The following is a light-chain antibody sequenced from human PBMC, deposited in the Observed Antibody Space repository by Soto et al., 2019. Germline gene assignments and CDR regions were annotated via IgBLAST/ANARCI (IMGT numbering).Light chain of an antibody. CDR1: SGSVSTSYY. V-gene: IGLV8-61*01. J-gene: IGLJ7*01. CDR3: VLYMGSGISV. Sequence: QTVVTQEPSFSVSPGGTVTLTCGLSSGSVSTSYYPSWYQQNPGQAPRTLIYSTNTRSSGVPDRFSGSILGNKAALTITGAQADDESDYYCVLYMGSGISVFGTGTQLTVL. CDR2: STN.